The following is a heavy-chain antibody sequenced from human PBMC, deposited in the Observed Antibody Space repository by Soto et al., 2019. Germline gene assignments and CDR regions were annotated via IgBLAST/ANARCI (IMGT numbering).Heavy chain of an antibody. CDR1: GFTFSRFS. CDR2: ISSSSSTI. V-gene: IGHV3-48*02. CDR3: ARVLRYSSLSFCYYGMDV. D-gene: IGHD6-6*01. Sequence: GGPLRLSCAASGFTFSRFSMNWVRQAPGKRLEWVSYISSSSSTIYYADYVKGRFTISRDNAKNSLYLQMNSLRDEDTAVYYCARVLRYSSLSFCYYGMDVLGQGTTVTVSS. J-gene: IGHJ6*02.